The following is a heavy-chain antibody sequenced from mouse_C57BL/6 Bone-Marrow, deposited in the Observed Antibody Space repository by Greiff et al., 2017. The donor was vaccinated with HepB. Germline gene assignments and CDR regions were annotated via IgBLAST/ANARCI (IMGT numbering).Heavy chain of an antibody. V-gene: IGHV1-85*01. CDR3: ARDYGSSYVWYFDV. D-gene: IGHD1-1*01. Sequence: VMLVESGPELVKPGASVKLSCKASGYTFTSYDINWVKQRPGQGLEWIGWIYPRDGSTKYNEKFKGKATLTVDTSSSTAYMEHHSLTSEDSAVYFCARDYGSSYVWYFDVWGTGTTVTVSS. J-gene: IGHJ1*03. CDR1: GYTFTSYD. CDR2: IYPRDGST.